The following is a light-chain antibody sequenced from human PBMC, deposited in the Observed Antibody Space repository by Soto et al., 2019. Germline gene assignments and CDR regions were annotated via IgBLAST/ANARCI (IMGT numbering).Light chain of an antibody. Sequence: DIQVTQSPSSLSASAGDRVTITCRASQSISNHLNWYQQKPGKAPNLLIYAASSLQSGVPSRFSGSGSGTDFTLTITSLQPEDFATYYCQQSYIMSEGYTFGQGTKLEIK. CDR3: QQSYIMSEGYT. J-gene: IGKJ2*01. V-gene: IGKV1-39*01. CDR1: QSISNH. CDR2: AAS.